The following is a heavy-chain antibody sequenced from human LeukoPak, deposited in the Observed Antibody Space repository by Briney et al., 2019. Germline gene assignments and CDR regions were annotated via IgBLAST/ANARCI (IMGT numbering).Heavy chain of an antibody. J-gene: IGHJ5*02. CDR1: GFSFNDYW. Sequence: GGSLRLSCGASGFSFNDYWMSWIRQAPGKGLEWISYISPSANTIYYADSVKGRFTISRDNAKNSVSLQMINLRADDTAFYYCARGHYGLGAWGQGALVIVFS. CDR3: ARGHYGLGA. D-gene: IGHD3-16*01. CDR2: ISPSANTI. V-gene: IGHV3-11*01.